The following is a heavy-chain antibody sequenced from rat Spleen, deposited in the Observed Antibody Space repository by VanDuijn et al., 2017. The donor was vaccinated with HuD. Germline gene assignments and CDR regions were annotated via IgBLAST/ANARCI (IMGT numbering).Heavy chain of an antibody. J-gene: IGHJ3*01. CDR2: IIYDGSRT. Sequence: EVQLVESGGDLVQPGRSLKLTCAASGFTFSQYAMAWVRQTPKKGLEWVATIIYDGSRTHYRDSVKGRFTISRDNAKSTLYLQMDSLRSEDTATYYCALREGFTYWGQGTLVTVSS. V-gene: IGHV5-29*01. CDR3: ALREGFTY. CDR1: GFTFSQYA. D-gene: IGHD3-7*01.